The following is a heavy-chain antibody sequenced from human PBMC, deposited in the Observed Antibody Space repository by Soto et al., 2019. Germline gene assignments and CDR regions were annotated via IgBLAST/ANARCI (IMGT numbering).Heavy chain of an antibody. CDR1: GGSVSSNSYS. J-gene: IGHJ6*04. V-gene: IGHV4-39*01. CDR2: IYSSENT. Sequence: PSETLSLTCTVSGGSVSSNSYSWGWIRQSPGKGLEWIGTIYSSENTYYNPSLLSRVTISVDTSKNEFSLRLSSVTAADTAVYYCARFNGYCVSTICHGYYVRAVWGKGTTVPVSP. CDR3: ARFNGYCVSTICHGYYVRAV. D-gene: IGHD2-2*03.